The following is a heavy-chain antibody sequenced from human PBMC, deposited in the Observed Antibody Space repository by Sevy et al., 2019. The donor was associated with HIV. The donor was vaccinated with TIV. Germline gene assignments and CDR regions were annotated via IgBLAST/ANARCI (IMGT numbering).Heavy chain of an antibody. J-gene: IGHJ4*02. V-gene: IGHV3-30-3*01. Sequence: GGALRLSCAASGFTFSSYAMHWVRQAPGKGLEWVAVISYDGSNKYYADSVKGRFTISRDNSENTLYLQTNSLRVEDTAAYYCARDANDYYGSWSYPDYWGQGTLVTVSS. D-gene: IGHD3-10*01. CDR2: ISYDGSNK. CDR3: ARDANDYYGSWSYPDY. CDR1: GFTFSSYA.